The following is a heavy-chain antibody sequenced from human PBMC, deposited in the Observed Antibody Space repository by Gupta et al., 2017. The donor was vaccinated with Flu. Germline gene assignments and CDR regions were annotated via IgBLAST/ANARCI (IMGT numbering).Heavy chain of an antibody. CDR3: TRLGGVTVGYNWFDP. CDR1: GSY. J-gene: IGHJ5*02. V-gene: IGHV4-34*01. Sequence: GSYWSGIRQTPGKGPEWIEEIDHSGGTNYNPSLKSRVTMSVDTSKNQFSLNLYSVTAADTAIYYCTRLGGVTVGYNWFDPWCQVTLVTVSS. D-gene: IGHD4-4*01. CDR2: IDHSGGT.